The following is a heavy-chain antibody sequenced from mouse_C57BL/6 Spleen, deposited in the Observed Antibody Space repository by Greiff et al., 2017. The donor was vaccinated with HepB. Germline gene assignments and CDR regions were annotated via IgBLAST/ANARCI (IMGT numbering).Heavy chain of an antibody. J-gene: IGHJ4*01. CDR2: IYPSDSET. D-gene: IGHD2-4*01. Sequence: VQLQQPGAELVRPGSSVKLSCKASGYTFTSYWMDWVKQRPGQGLEWIGNIYPSDSETHYNQKFKDKATLTVDKSSSTAYMQLSSLTSEDSAVYYCARSLYYDYSQQAMDYWGQGTSVTVSS. CDR1: GYTFTSYW. V-gene: IGHV1-61*01. CDR3: ARSLYYDYSQQAMDY.